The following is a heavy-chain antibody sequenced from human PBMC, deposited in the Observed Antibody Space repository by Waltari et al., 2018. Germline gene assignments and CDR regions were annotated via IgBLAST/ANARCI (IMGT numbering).Heavy chain of an antibody. V-gene: IGHV3-21*01. CDR1: GFTFSSYS. CDR3: ARTARRTMIVVGSSSGAFDI. D-gene: IGHD3-22*01. Sequence: EVQLVESGGGLVTPGGSMRLSCAASGFTFSSYSMNWVRQAPGTGLEWVSSIISSSSYIYYADSVKGRFTISRDNAKNSLYLQMNSLRAEDTAVYYCARTARRTMIVVGSSSGAFDIWGQGTMVTVSS. J-gene: IGHJ3*02. CDR2: IISSSSYI.